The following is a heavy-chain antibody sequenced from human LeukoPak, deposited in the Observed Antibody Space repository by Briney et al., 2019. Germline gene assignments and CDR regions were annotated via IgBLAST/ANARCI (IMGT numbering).Heavy chain of an antibody. CDR2: IYTSGST. V-gene: IGHV4-4*07. Sequence: SETLSLTCTVSGGSISSYYWSWIRQPAGKGLEWIGRIYTSGSTNYNPSLESRVTMSVDTSKNQFSLKLSSVTAADTAVYYCARSRVEGDYFDYWGQGTLVTVSS. CDR1: GGSISSYY. CDR3: ARSRVEGDYFDY. D-gene: IGHD5-24*01. J-gene: IGHJ4*02.